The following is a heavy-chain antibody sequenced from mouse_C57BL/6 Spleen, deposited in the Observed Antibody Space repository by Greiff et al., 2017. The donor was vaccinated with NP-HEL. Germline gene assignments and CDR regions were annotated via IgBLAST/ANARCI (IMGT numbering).Heavy chain of an antibody. Sequence: VKLQQSGAELVKPGASVKISCKASGYAFSSYWMNWVKQRPGKGLEWIGQIYPGDGDTNYNGKFKGKATLTADKSSSTAYMQLSSLTSEDSAVYFCARHTGLHAMDYWGQGTSVTVSS. CDR2: IYPGDGDT. J-gene: IGHJ4*01. V-gene: IGHV1-80*01. CDR1: GYAFSSYW. CDR3: ARHTGLHAMDY. D-gene: IGHD3-1*01.